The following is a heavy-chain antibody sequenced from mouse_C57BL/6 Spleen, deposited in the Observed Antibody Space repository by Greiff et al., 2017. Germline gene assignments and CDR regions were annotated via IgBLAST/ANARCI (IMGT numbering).Heavy chain of an antibody. CDR1: GFTFTDYY. J-gene: IGHJ4*01. Sequence: EVKLMESGGGLVQPGGSLSLSCAASGFTFTDYYMRWVRQPPGRALAWLGFISNNANGYTTEYPASVKGRFTISRDNSQSILYLQMNALRAEDNATYYCAICANYYGSSYYAMDYWGQGTSVTVSS. D-gene: IGHD1-1*01. CDR2: ISNNANGYTT. CDR3: AICANYYGSSYYAMDY. V-gene: IGHV7-3*01.